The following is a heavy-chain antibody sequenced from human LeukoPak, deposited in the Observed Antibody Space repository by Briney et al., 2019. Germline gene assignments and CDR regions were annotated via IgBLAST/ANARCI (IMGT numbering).Heavy chain of an antibody. CDR2: ISAYNGNT. D-gene: IGHD3-22*01. V-gene: IGHV1-18*01. J-gene: IGHJ4*02. CDR3: ANSGYDSSGLWYFDY. CDR1: GYTFTSYG. Sequence: ASVKVSRKASGYTFTSYGISWVRQAPGQGLEWMGWISAYNGNTNYAQKLQGRVTMTTDTSTSTAYMELRSLRSDDTAVYYCANSGYDSSGLWYFDYWGQGTLVTVSS.